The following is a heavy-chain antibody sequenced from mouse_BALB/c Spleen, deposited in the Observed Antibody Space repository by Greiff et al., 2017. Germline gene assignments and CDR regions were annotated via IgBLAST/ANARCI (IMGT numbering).Heavy chain of an antibody. V-gene: IGHV5-6*03. CDR1: GFTFSSYG. CDR3: ARQDAMDY. CDR2: ISSGGSYT. Sequence: DVMLVESGGGLVKPGGSLKLSCAASGFTFSSYGMSWVRQTPDKRLEWVATISSGGSYTYYPDSVKGRFTISRDNAKNTLYLQMSSLKSEDTAMYYCARQDAMDYWGQGTSVTVSS. J-gene: IGHJ4*01.